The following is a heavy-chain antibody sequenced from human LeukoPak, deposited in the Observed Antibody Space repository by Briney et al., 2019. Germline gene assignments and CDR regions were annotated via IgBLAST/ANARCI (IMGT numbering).Heavy chain of an antibody. J-gene: IGHJ4*02. CDR2: IYFSGST. CDR3: ARAAAWNYGPYFDY. D-gene: IGHD1-7*01. V-gene: IGHV4-39*07. CDR1: GGSISSSSYY. Sequence: SETLSLTCTVSGGSISSSSYYWGWIRQPPGKGLEWIGSIYFSGSTYYNPSLKSRVTISVDTSKNQFSLKLSSVTAADTAVYYCARAAAWNYGPYFDYWGQGTLVTVSS.